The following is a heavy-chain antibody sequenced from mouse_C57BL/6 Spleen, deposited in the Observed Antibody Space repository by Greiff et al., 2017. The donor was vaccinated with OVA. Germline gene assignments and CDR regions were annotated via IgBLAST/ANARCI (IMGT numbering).Heavy chain of an antibody. J-gene: IGHJ2*01. Sequence: QVQLQQPGAELVRPGSSVKLSCKASGYTFTSYWMHWVKQRPIQGLEWIGNIDPSDSETHYNQKFKDKATLTVDKSSSTAYMQLSSLTSEDSAVYYCASRQILPYYGSTRFDYWGQGTTLTVSS. V-gene: IGHV1-52*01. CDR1: GYTFTSYW. D-gene: IGHD1-1*01. CDR3: ASRQILPYYGSTRFDY. CDR2: IDPSDSET.